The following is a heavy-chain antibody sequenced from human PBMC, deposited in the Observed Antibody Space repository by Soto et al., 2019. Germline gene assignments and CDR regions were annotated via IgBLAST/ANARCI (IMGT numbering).Heavy chain of an antibody. D-gene: IGHD2-2*01. V-gene: IGHV5-51*01. Sequence: PGESLKISRKGSGYSFTSYWIGWVRQMPGKGLEWMGIIYPGDSDTRYSPSFQGQVTISADKPISTAYLQWSSLKASDTAMYYCARLAVPYYYYYGMDVWGQGTTVTVSS. CDR2: IYPGDSDT. J-gene: IGHJ6*02. CDR3: ARLAVPYYYYYGMDV. CDR1: GYSFTSYW.